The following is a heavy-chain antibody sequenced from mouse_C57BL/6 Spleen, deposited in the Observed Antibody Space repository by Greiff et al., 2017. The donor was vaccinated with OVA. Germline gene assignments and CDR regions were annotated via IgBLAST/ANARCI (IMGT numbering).Heavy chain of an antibody. CDR2: INPNNGGT. D-gene: IGHD2-4*01. V-gene: IGHV1-22*01. Sequence: VQLKESGPELVKPGASVKMSCKASGYTFTDYNMHWVKQSHGKSLEWIGYINPNNGGTSYNQKFKGKATLTVNKSSSTAYMELRSLTSEDSAVYYCAGDYAPYYYAMDYWGQGTSVTVSS. CDR1: GYTFTDYN. J-gene: IGHJ4*01. CDR3: AGDYAPYYYAMDY.